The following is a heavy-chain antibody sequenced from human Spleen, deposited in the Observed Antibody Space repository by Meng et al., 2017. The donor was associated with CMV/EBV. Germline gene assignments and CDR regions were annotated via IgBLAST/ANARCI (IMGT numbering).Heavy chain of an antibody. J-gene: IGHJ6*02. D-gene: IGHD2-2*01. CDR3: AKDLSHCSSTSCSYYYYYGMDV. CDR1: GFTFSNYG. CDR2: LRYDETKN. V-gene: IGHV3-30*02. Sequence: GESLKISCAASGFTFSNYGMHWVRQAPGKGLAWVAFLRYDETKNYYADSVKGRFTISRDNSKNTLYLQMNSLRAEDTAVYYCAKDLSHCSSTSCSYYYYYGMDVWGQGTTVTVSS.